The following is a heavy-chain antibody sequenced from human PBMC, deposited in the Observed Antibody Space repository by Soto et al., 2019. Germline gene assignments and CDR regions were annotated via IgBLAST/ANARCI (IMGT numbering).Heavy chain of an antibody. CDR3: ARDRCSGGSCYSGYYYGMDV. D-gene: IGHD2-15*01. V-gene: IGHV4-59*01. CDR1: GGSISSYY. Sequence: SETLSLTCTVSGGSISSYYWSWIRQPPGKGLEWIGYIYYSGSTNYNPSLKSRVTISVDTSKNQFSLKLSSVTAADTAVYYCARDRCSGGSCYSGYYYGMDVWGQGTTVTVSS. CDR2: IYYSGST. J-gene: IGHJ6*02.